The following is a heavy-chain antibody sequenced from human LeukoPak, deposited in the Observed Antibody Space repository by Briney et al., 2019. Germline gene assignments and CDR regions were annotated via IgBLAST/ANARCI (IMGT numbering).Heavy chain of an antibody. D-gene: IGHD6-6*01. CDR1: GFTFSSYW. Sequence: GGSLRLSCAASGFTFSSYWMHWVRQAPGEGLVWVSRISPTGSTTSYADSVKGRFTVSRDNAKNTLHLQVNNLRAEDTAVYYCARGPNSNWSGLDFWGQGTLLTVSS. CDR3: ARGPNSNWSGLDF. V-gene: IGHV3-74*01. J-gene: IGHJ4*02. CDR2: ISPTGSTT.